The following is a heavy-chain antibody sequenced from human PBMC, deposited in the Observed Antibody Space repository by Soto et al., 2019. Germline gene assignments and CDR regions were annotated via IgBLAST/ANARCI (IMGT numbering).Heavy chain of an antibody. D-gene: IGHD2-2*01. CDR1: GFTFSSYS. J-gene: IGHJ6*02. V-gene: IGHV3-48*02. CDR3: ARALTSLYYYYYGMDV. Sequence: PGGSLRLSCAASGFTFSSYSMNWVRQAPGKGLEWVSYISSSSTIYYADSVKGRFTISRDNAKNSLYLQMNSLRDEDTAVYYCARALTSLYYYYYGMDVWGQGTTVTVSS. CDR2: ISSSSTI.